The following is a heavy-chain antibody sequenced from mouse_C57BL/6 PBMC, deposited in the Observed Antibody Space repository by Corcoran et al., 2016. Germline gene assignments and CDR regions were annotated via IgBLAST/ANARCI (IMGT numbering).Heavy chain of an antibody. J-gene: IGHJ1*03. V-gene: IGHV9-3*01. CDR2: INTYSGVP. Sequence: QIQLVQSGPELKKPGETVKISCKASGYTFTTYGMSWVKQAPGKGLKWMGWINTYSGVPTYADDFKGRFAFSLETSASTAYLQINNLKNEDTATYFCARGPILNLLRDWYFDVWGTGTTVTVSS. CDR1: GYTFTTYG. CDR3: ARGPILNLLRDWYFDV. D-gene: IGHD1-1*01.